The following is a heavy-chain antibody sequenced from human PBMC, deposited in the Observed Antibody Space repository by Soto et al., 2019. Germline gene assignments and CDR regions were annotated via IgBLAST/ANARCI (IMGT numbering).Heavy chain of an antibody. D-gene: IGHD6-19*01. CDR3: TRERLAVAGKGGWFDP. CDR2: IYSSGST. V-gene: IGHV4-39*02. Sequence: PSETLSLTCTVSGGSIGGSNYFWGWIRQSPGTGLEWLGTIYSSGSTYYNPSLKSRITMSLDTSKNQFSLNLGSVTAADTAVYYCTRERLAVAGKGGWFDPWGQETLVTVSS. CDR1: GGSIGGSNYF. J-gene: IGHJ5*02.